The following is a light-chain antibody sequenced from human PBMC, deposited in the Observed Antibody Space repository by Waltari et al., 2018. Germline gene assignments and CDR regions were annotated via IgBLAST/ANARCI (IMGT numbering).Light chain of an antibody. Sequence: QLAVTQPPSASASLGAPVKRTCTLSSEQSAYAIAWQQHQPGKGPRFLKRIDGGGGHPKGDGIPDRFSGFSSGAERYLTISSLQYEDEAAYYCQTWDPDTVVFGGGTKLTV. CDR1: SEQSAYA. V-gene: IGLV4-69*01. CDR2: IDGGGGH. J-gene: IGLJ2*01. CDR3: QTWDPDTVV.